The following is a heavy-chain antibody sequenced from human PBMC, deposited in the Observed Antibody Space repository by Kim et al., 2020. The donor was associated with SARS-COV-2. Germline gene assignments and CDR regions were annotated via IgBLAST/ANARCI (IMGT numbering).Heavy chain of an antibody. Sequence: SETLSLTCTVSGGSISSGGYYWSWIRQHPGKGLEWIGYIYYSGSTYYNPSLKSRVTISVDTSKNQFSLKLSSVTAADTAVYYCAREKGDWGSHYYYYYGMDVWGQGTTVTVSS. V-gene: IGHV4-31*03. CDR2: IYYSGST. D-gene: IGHD7-27*01. J-gene: IGHJ6*02. CDR1: GGSISSGGYY. CDR3: AREKGDWGSHYYYYYGMDV.